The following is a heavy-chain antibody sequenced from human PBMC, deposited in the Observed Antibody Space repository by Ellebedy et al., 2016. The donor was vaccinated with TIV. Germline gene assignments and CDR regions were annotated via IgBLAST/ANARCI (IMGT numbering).Heavy chain of an antibody. CDR2: MNSDGSST. CDR1: GFTFRNDW. J-gene: IGHJ4*02. Sequence: GGSLRLSXAASGFTFRNDWMHWVRQAPGKGLVWVSRMNSDGSSTNYLDSVKGRFTISRDNAKNSLYLQVDSLRVEDTAVYYCVRGGGGFDYWGQGTQVTASS. CDR3: VRGGGGFDY. D-gene: IGHD3-10*01. V-gene: IGHV3-74*01.